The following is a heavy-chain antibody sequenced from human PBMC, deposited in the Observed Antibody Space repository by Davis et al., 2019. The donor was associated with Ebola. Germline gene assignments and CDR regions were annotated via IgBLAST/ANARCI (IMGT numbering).Heavy chain of an antibody. Sequence: GESLKISCAASGFTFSSYGMHWVRQAPGKGLEWVAVIWYDGSNKYYADSVKGRFTISRDNSKNTLCLQMNSLRAEDTAVYYCAREDTDTPLDYWGQGTLVTVSS. D-gene: IGHD5-18*01. CDR1: GFTFSSYG. CDR2: IWYDGSNK. CDR3: AREDTDTPLDY. J-gene: IGHJ4*02. V-gene: IGHV3-33*01.